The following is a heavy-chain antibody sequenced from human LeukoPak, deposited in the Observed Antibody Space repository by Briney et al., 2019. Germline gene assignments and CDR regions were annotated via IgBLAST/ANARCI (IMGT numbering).Heavy chain of an antibody. Sequence: NASETLSLTCTVSGGSISSYYWSWVRQPAGKGLEWIGRIYTSGSTNYNPSLKSRVTISVDTSKNQFSLKLSSVTAADTAVYYCARGQLGLIAARGPFDYWGQGTLVTVSS. CDR2: IYTSGST. CDR3: ARGQLGLIAARGPFDY. J-gene: IGHJ4*02. V-gene: IGHV4-4*07. D-gene: IGHD6-6*01. CDR1: GGSISSYY.